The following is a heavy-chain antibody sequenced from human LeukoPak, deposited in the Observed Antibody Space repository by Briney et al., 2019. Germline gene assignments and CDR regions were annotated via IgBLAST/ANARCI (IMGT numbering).Heavy chain of an antibody. CDR3: ARRESYGDRGLY. J-gene: IGHJ4*02. Sequence: SETLSLTCAVYGGSFSGYYWSWIRQPPGKGLEWIGEINHSGSTNYNPSLKSRVTISVDTSKNQFSLKLSSVTAADTAVYYCARRESYGDRGLYWGQGTLVTVSS. CDR2: INHSGST. CDR1: GGSFSGYY. D-gene: IGHD4-17*01. V-gene: IGHV4-34*01.